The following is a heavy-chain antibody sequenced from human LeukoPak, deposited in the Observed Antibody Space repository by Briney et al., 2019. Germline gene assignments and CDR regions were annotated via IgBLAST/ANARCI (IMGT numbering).Heavy chain of an antibody. CDR1: GFTFSGSA. Sequence: GGSLRLSCAASGFTFSGSAMHWVRQASGKGLEWVGRIRSKANSYATAYAASVKGRFTISRDDSKNTAYLQMNSLKTEDTAVYYCTRHFTYGDPDDAFDIWGQGTMVTVSS. D-gene: IGHD4-17*01. V-gene: IGHV3-73*01. CDR3: TRHFTYGDPDDAFDI. J-gene: IGHJ3*02. CDR2: IRSKANSYAT.